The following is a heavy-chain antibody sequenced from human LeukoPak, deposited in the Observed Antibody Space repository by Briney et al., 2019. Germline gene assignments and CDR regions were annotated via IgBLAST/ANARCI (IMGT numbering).Heavy chain of an antibody. CDR1: GGSISSYY. Sequence: PSETLSLTCTVSGGSISSYYWSWIRQPPGKELEWIGYIYDSGSTNYNPSLKSRVTISVDTSKNQFSLKLSSVTAADTAVYYCARKSSGWFVEWGQGTLVTVSS. V-gene: IGHV4-59*08. J-gene: IGHJ4*02. CDR3: ARKSSGWFVE. D-gene: IGHD6-19*01. CDR2: IYDSGST.